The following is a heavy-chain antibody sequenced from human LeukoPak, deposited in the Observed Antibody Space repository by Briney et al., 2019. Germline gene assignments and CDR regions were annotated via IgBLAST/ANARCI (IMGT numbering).Heavy chain of an antibody. CDR1: GLTFNTYA. V-gene: IGHV3-30*04. CDR2: ISYDGSNK. Sequence: GGSLRLSCAASGLTFNTYAMHWVRQAPGKGLEWVAVISYDGSNKYYADSVKGRFTISRDNSKNTLYLQMNSLRAEGTAVYYCARAYYYGSGSYHGYWGQGTLVTVSS. D-gene: IGHD3-10*01. J-gene: IGHJ4*02. CDR3: ARAYYYGSGSYHGY.